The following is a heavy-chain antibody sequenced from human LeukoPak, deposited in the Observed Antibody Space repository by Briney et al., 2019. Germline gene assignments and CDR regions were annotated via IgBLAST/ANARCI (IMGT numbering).Heavy chain of an antibody. J-gene: IGHJ5*02. Sequence: SETLSLTCTVSGGSISSYYWSWIRQPPGKGLEWIGYIYYSGSTNYNPSLKSRVTISVDTSKNQFSLKLSSVTAADTAVYYCARANRYCYGLNWFDPWGQGTLVTVSS. D-gene: IGHD5-18*01. CDR3: ARANRYCYGLNWFDP. CDR2: IYYSGST. CDR1: GGSISSYY. V-gene: IGHV4-59*01.